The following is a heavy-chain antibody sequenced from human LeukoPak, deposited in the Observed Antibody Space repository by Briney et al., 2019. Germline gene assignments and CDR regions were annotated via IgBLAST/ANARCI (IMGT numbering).Heavy chain of an antibody. Sequence: PSETLSLTCTVSGGSISSSSYYWGWIRQPPGKGLEWIGSIYYSGSTHYNPSLKSRVTISVDTSKNQFSLKLSSVTAADTAVYYCARNLVYRYCSSTSCHNWFDPWGQGTLVTVSS. CDR2: IYYSGST. CDR1: GGSISSSSYY. V-gene: IGHV4-39*07. J-gene: IGHJ5*02. D-gene: IGHD2-2*01. CDR3: ARNLVYRYCSSTSCHNWFDP.